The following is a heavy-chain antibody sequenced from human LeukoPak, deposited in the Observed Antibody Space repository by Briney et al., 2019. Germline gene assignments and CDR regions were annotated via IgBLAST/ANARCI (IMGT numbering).Heavy chain of an antibody. CDR1: GDSISIYY. V-gene: IGHV4-59*01. CDR2: IYYSGST. CDR3: ARGRIGRYSNYIDY. Sequence: SETLSLTCTVSGDSISIYYWSWIRQPPGKGLEWIGYIYYSGSTNYNPSLKSRVTISVDTSKNQFSLKLSSVTAADTAVYYCARGRIGRYSNYIDYWGQGTLVTVSS. J-gene: IGHJ4*02. D-gene: IGHD4-11*01.